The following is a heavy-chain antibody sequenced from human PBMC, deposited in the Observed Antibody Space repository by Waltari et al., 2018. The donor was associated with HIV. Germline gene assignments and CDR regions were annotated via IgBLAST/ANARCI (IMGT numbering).Heavy chain of an antibody. CDR2: VSHAGTV. J-gene: IGHJ4*01. Sequence: QVQLQQWCTGVLKPSETLTLKCAVYGGSFNDYFWSWVRQSPGGGLEWLGEVSHAGTVNYNPSLHNRVTMSVDKSKNQFSLTLTSVTAADTATYFCARGEATDLVYPYFDSWGHGNLVIVSS. D-gene: IGHD6-6*01. CDR3: ARGEATDLVYPYFDS. V-gene: IGHV4-34*02. CDR1: GGSFNDYF.